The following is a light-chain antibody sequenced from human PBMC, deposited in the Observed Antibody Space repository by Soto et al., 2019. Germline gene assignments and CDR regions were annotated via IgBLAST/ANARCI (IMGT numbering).Light chain of an antibody. CDR1: QSVSDN. CDR3: QQYYKRPPWT. J-gene: IGKJ1*01. Sequence: VMTQSPATLSASPGDSVALSCRSSQSVSDNLAWYQQKPGQAPRLLIYDSSARASDVPVRFSGGGTGAEFTLTISNLQTEDIAVYICQQYYKRPPWTFGQGTKVDIK. V-gene: IGKV3D-15*01. CDR2: DSS.